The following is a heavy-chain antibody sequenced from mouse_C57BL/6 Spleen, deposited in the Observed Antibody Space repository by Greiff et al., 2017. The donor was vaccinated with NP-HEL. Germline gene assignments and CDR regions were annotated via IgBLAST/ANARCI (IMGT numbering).Heavy chain of an antibody. J-gene: IGHJ2*01. CDR3: ARKGGYDYDGYYFDY. V-gene: IGHV1-72*01. Sequence: QVQLQQPGAKLVKPGASVKLSCKASGYTFTSYWMHWVKQRPGRGLEWIGRIDPNSGGTKYNEKFKSKATLTVDKPSSTAYMQLSSLTSEDSAVYYCARKGGYDYDGYYFDYWGQGTTLTVSS. D-gene: IGHD2-4*01. CDR2: IDPNSGGT. CDR1: GYTFTSYW.